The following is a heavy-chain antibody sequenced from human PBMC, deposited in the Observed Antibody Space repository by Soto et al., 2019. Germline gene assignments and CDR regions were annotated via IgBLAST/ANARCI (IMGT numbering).Heavy chain of an antibody. CDR3: AKDANRIAVAGPADY. D-gene: IGHD6-19*01. CDR2: ISYDGSNK. Sequence: GALRLSCAASGFTFSSYGMHWVRQAPGKGLEWVAVISYDGSNKYYADSVKGRFTISRDNSKNTLYLQMNSLRAEDTAVYYCAKDANRIAVAGPADYWGQGTLVTVSS. J-gene: IGHJ4*02. CDR1: GFTFSSYG. V-gene: IGHV3-30*18.